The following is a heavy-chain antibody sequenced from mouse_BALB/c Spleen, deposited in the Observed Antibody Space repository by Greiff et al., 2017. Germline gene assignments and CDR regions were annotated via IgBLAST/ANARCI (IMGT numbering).Heavy chain of an antibody. Sequence: DVKLVESGGGLVKPGGSLKLSCAASGFTFSDYYMYWVRQTPEKRLEWVATISDGGSYTYYPDSVKGRFTISRDNAKNNLYLQMSSLKSEDTAMYYCARARYDVRYYFDYWGQGTTLTVSS. CDR3: ARARYDVRYYFDY. J-gene: IGHJ2*01. D-gene: IGHD2-14*01. V-gene: IGHV5-4*02. CDR2: ISDGGSYT. CDR1: GFTFSDYY.